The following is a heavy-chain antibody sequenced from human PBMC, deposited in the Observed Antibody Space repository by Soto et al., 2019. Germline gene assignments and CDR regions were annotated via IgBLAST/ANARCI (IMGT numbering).Heavy chain of an antibody. CDR3: AKDLDRGYIYGFFYYYGMDV. D-gene: IGHD5-18*01. Sequence: GGSLRLSCAASGFTFSSYAMSWVRQAPGKGLEWVSAISGSGGSTYYAYSVKGRFTISRDNSKNTLYLQMNSLRAEDTAVYYCAKDLDRGYIYGFFYYYGMDVWGQGTTVTVSS. J-gene: IGHJ6*02. CDR2: ISGSGGST. CDR1: GFTFSSYA. V-gene: IGHV3-23*01.